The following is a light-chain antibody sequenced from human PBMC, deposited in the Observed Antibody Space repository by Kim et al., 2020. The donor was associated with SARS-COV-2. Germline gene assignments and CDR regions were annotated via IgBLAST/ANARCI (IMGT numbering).Light chain of an antibody. CDR3: MQALQTPLG. J-gene: IGKJ2*03. CDR1: QSLLHSNGYNY. CDR2: LGS. V-gene: IGKV2-28*01. Sequence: PASISCRSGQSLLHSNGYNYVDWYLQKRGQSPQLLIYLGSNRVSGVTEGFSGRGSGTDFTLKISRVEAGDVGVYYCMQALQTPLGCGQGTKLEI.